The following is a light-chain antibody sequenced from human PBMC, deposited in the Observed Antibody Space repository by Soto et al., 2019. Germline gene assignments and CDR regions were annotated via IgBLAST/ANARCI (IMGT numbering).Light chain of an antibody. CDR1: QDISNF. CDR2: ALF. V-gene: IGKV1-9*01. J-gene: IGKJ4*01. CDR3: QQLDSYHLT. Sequence: DLQLTQSPSFLSASVGDRVTITCRASQDISNFLAWFQQRPGRAPKLLIYALFTLQSGVPSRFSGSGSGAEFTLTISSLQPEDFATYYCQQLDSYHLTFGGGTKVDIK.